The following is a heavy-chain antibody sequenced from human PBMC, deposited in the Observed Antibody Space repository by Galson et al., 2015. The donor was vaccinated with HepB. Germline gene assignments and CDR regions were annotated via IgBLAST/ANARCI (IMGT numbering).Heavy chain of an antibody. D-gene: IGHD2-2*01. CDR1: GGTFSSYA. Sequence: SVKVSCKASGGTFSSYAISWVRQAPGQGLEWMGGIIPIFGTANYAQKFQGRVTITADKSTSTAYMELSSLKASDTAMYYCARLPSVEPAAPYYYYGMDVWGQGTTVTVSS. CDR3: ARLPSVEPAAPYYYYGMDV. CDR2: IIPIFGTA. J-gene: IGHJ6*02. V-gene: IGHV1-69*06.